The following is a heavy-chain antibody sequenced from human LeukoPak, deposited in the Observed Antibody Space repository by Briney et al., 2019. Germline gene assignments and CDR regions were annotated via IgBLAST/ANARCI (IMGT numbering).Heavy chain of an antibody. Sequence: ASVNVSCKASGYTFTSYAMHWVRQAPGQRLEWMGWINAGNGNTKYSQKFQGRVTITRDTSASTAYMELSSLRSEDTAVYYCARDRGVDTAMVYIDYWGQGTLVTVSS. J-gene: IGHJ4*02. CDR2: INAGNGNT. CDR1: GYTFTSYA. CDR3: ARDRGVDTAMVYIDY. V-gene: IGHV1-3*01. D-gene: IGHD5-18*01.